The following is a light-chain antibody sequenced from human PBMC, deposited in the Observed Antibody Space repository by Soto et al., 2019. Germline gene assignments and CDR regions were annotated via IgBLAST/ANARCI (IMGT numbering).Light chain of an antibody. J-gene: IGLJ1*01. CDR3: SSYSSSTTLGV. Sequence: QCALNQPASVSGSPGQSITISCTGTSSDVGGYNYVSWYQQHPDKAPKLMIYDVNNRPSGVSNRFSGSKSGNTASLTISGLQAEDEADYYCSSYSSSTTLGVFGTGTKVTVL. CDR1: SSDVGGYNY. CDR2: DVN. V-gene: IGLV2-14*01.